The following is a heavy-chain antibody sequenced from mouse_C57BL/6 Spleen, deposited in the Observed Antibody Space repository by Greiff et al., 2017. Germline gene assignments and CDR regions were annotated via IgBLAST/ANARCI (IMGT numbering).Heavy chain of an antibody. D-gene: IGHD1-1*01. CDR3: TRYLSSSYFDY. CDR1: GYTFTSYW. Sequence: EVQLQQSGTVLARPGASVKMSCKTSGYTFTSYWMHWVKQRPGQGLEWIGAIYPGNSDTSYNQKFKGKAKLTAVTSASTAYMELSSLTTEDSAVYYCTRYLSSSYFDYWGQGTTLTVSS. J-gene: IGHJ2*01. V-gene: IGHV1-5*01. CDR2: IYPGNSDT.